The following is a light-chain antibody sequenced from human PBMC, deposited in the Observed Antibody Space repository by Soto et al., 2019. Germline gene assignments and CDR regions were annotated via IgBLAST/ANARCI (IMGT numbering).Light chain of an antibody. J-gene: IGKJ3*01. Sequence: DIQMTQSPSSLSASVGDRVTITCRASQSIAIYLNWYQQKPGKAPKLLIYAASSLQSGVPSRFSGGGSGTXFXLTISSLQPDDFATYYCQQSSSTPITFGPGTKVDVK. V-gene: IGKV1-39*01. CDR1: QSIAIY. CDR2: AAS. CDR3: QQSSSTPIT.